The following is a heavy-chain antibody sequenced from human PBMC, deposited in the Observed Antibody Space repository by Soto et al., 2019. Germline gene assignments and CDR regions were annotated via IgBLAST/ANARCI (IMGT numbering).Heavy chain of an antibody. CDR1: GGSVSSGSYY. CDR3: ARRHQDNDAFDI. Sequence: XESGPGLVKPSETLSLTCTVSGGSVSSGSYYWSWIRQPPGKGLEWIGYIYYSGSTNYNPSLKSRVTISVDTSKNQFSLKLSSVTAADTAVYYCARRHQDNDAFDIWGQGTMVTVSS. J-gene: IGHJ3*02. V-gene: IGHV4-61*01. CDR2: IYYSGST.